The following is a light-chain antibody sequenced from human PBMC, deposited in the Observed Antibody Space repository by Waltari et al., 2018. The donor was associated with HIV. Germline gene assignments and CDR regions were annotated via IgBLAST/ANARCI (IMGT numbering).Light chain of an antibody. Sequence: SSELTQDPAVSVALGQTVRITCRGDSLRNYFATWYRQKPGQAPVLVIYGKDNRPSGIPDRFSGSRSGNTASLTITGAQAEDEADYYCNSRDSSGSHWVFGGGTKLTVL. V-gene: IGLV3-19*01. J-gene: IGLJ3*02. CDR1: SLRNYF. CDR2: GKD. CDR3: NSRDSSGSHWV.